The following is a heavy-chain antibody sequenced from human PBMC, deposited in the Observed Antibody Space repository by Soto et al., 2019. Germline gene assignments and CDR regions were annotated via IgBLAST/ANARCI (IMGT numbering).Heavy chain of an antibody. CDR3: VKAGYHLYDSASDL. J-gene: IGHJ3*01. CDR1: GFPFRSYA. CDR2: ISSNGDIT. Sequence: PGGSLRLSCSASGFPFRSYAIHWVRQAPEKGLEYVSAISSNGDITYFADSVKGRFSISRDNSRSTVYLQMSSLRREDTVVYYCVKAGYHLYDSASDLWGQGTNVTVSS. V-gene: IGHV3-64D*06. D-gene: IGHD3-9*01.